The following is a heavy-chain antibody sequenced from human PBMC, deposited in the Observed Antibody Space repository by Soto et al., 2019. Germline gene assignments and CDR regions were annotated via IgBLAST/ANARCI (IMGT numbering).Heavy chain of an antibody. CDR2: IYWDDDK. V-gene: IGHV2-5*02. CDR3: AHSAMRIKYYDFWSGYYHNLFDP. D-gene: IGHD3-3*01. CDR1: GFSLSTSGVG. Sequence: SGPTLVNPTQTLTLTCTFSGFSLSTSGVGVGWIRQPPGKALEWLALIYWDDDKRYSPSLKSRLTITKDTSKNQVVLTMTNMDPVDTATYYCAHSAMRIKYYDFWSGYYHNLFDPWGQGSLVIVSS. J-gene: IGHJ5*02.